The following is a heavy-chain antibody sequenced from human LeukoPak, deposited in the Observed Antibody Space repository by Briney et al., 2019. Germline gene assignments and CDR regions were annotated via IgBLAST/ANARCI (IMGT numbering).Heavy chain of an antibody. J-gene: IGHJ4*02. V-gene: IGHV3-23*01. CDR2: ISGSGGST. D-gene: IGHD3-22*01. CDR3: AKSGYFYDSSGYPDY. CDR1: GFTFSSYA. Sequence: PGGSLRLSCAASGFTFSSYAISWVRQAPGKGLEWVSAISGSGGSTYYADSVKDRFTISRDNSKNTLYLQMNSLRAEDTAVYYCAKSGYFYDSSGYPDYWGQGTLVTVSS.